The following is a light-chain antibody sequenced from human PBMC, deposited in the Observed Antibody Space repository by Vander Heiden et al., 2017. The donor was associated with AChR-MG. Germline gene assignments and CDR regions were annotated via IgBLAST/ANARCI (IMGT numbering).Light chain of an antibody. CDR3: QQYGSSPRT. CDR2: GTS. V-gene: IGKV3-20*01. Sequence: EIVLTQSPGTLSLSPGERVTLSCRASQSVSSSYLAWYQQKPGQAPRLLIYGTSSRATGIPDRFSGSGSGTDFTLTISRLEPEDFAVYYCQQYGSSPRTFGPGTKVETK. J-gene: IGKJ1*01. CDR1: QSVSSSY.